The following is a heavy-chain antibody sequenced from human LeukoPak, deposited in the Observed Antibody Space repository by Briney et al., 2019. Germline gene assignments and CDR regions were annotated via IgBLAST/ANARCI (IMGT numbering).Heavy chain of an antibody. CDR3: ARYPLSSGGNWHYYFDY. D-gene: IGHD1-7*01. Sequence: GASVTVSRKATGYTYTSCGISGVRQAPAQGREGMGWLSAYNGTTNYAQNLRDRVIMNTDTSTSTAYMELRSLRSDDTAVYYCARYPLSSGGNWHYYFDYWGEGTLVTVSS. J-gene: IGHJ4*02. CDR1: GYTYTSCG. V-gene: IGHV1-18*04. CDR2: LSAYNGTT.